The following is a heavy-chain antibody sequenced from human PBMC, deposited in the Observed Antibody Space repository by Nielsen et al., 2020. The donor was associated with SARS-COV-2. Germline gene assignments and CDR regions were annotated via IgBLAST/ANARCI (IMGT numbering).Heavy chain of an antibody. V-gene: IGHV3-53*01. J-gene: IGHJ6*02. CDR3: VRDKDSTTENLRMDV. CDR1: GFVFSDHY. Sequence: GESLTISCSASGFVFSDHYMSWVRQAPGKGLAWVPVIHEDGSSYYADAVEGRFTIPRDNSKNILDLHMNSLRAEDTAVYYCVRDKDSTTENLRMDVWGQGTTVTVSS. D-gene: IGHD4-17*01. CDR2: IHEDGSS.